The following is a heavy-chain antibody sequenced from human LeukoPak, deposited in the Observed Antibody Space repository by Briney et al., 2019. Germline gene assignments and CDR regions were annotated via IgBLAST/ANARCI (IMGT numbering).Heavy chain of an antibody. V-gene: IGHV3-11*01. CDR3: ARDSTRIQDDSSGYGDY. J-gene: IGHJ4*02. Sequence: PGGSLRLSCAASGFTFSDYYVSWIRQAPGKGLEGVSYISSSGSTIYYADSVKSRFTISRDNAKNSLYLRMNSLRAEDKAVYYCARDSTRIQDDSSGYGDYWGQGTLVTVSS. CDR2: ISSSGSTI. D-gene: IGHD3-22*01. CDR1: GFTFSDYY.